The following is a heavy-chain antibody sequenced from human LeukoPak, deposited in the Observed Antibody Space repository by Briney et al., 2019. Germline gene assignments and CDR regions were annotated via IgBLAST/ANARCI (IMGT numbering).Heavy chain of an antibody. J-gene: IGHJ3*02. CDR3: ARALGGSTGHFYI. CDR2: ISSSSSYI. V-gene: IGHV3-21*01. CDR1: GFTFSSYS. Sequence: PGGSLRLSCAASGFTFSSYSMNWVRQAPGKGLEWVSSISSSSSYIYYADSVKGRFTISRDNAKNSLYLQMNSLRAEDTDVYYCARALGGSTGHFYIWGQGRMVTVSS. D-gene: IGHD3-16*01.